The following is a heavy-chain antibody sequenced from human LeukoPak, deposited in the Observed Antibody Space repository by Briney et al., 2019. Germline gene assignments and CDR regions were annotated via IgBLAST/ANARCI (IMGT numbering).Heavy chain of an antibody. CDR3: VRGIDTTGYFNY. D-gene: IGHD3-22*01. V-gene: IGHV7-4-1*02. CDR1: GYTFSTYP. CDR2: INTNTGSP. Sequence: ASVKVSCKASGYTFSTYPLNWVRQAPGQGLEWMGRINTNTGSPTYAQGLTGRFVFSLDTSVSTAFLQISSLEAEDTALYYCVRGIDTTGYFNYWGQGTLVTVSS. J-gene: IGHJ4*02.